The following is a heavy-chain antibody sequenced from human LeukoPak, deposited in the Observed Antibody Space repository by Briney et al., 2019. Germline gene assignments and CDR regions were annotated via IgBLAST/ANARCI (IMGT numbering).Heavy chain of an antibody. D-gene: IGHD5-18*01. J-gene: IGHJ4*02. CDR1: EFTFSSYS. V-gene: IGHV3-48*04. CDR2: ISSTSSTI. CDR3: ARDSAGGYSYAPLDY. Sequence: GGSLRLSCAASEFTFSSYSMNWVRQAPGKGLEWISSISSTSSTIYYADSVKGRFTISRDNAKNSLYLQMNSLRAEDTAVYYCARDSAGGYSYAPLDYWGQGTLVTVSS.